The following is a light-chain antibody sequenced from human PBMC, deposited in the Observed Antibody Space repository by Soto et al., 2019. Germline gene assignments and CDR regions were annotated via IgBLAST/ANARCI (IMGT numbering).Light chain of an antibody. Sequence: DIQMTQSPSTLSAFVGDRVSITCRASQSISNWLAWYQQKPGKAPKLLIYDVSTLQSGVPSRFSGSGSGTEFTLPISSLQPDDFATYYCQQYNSYSTFGQGTKVDI. V-gene: IGKV1-5*01. CDR2: DVS. CDR3: QQYNSYST. J-gene: IGKJ1*01. CDR1: QSISNW.